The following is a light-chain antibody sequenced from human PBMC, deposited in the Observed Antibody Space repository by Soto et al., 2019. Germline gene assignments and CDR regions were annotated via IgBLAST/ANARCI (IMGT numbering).Light chain of an antibody. CDR3: QQYNSYPMYT. J-gene: IGKJ2*01. Sequence: DIQMTQSPSTLSASVGDRVTITCRASQSISSWLAWYQQKPGKAPKLLIYKASSLESGVPSRFSGSGSGTEFTLTISSLQPDDFATYYCQQYNSYPMYTFGQGTKVDSK. CDR2: KAS. V-gene: IGKV1-5*03. CDR1: QSISSW.